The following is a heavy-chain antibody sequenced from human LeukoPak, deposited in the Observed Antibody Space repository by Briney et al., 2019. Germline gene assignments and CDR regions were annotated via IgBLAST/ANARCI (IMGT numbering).Heavy chain of an antibody. CDR1: GGTFSSYA. V-gene: IGHV1-69*04. CDR2: IIPILGIA. Sequence: GASVKVSCKASGGTFSSYAISWVRQAPGQGLEWMGRIIPILGIANYAQKFQGRVTMTEDTSTDTAYMELSSLRSEDTAVYYCATAFGFDGNYYFDYWGQGTLVTVSS. D-gene: IGHD4-23*01. J-gene: IGHJ4*02. CDR3: ATAFGFDGNYYFDY.